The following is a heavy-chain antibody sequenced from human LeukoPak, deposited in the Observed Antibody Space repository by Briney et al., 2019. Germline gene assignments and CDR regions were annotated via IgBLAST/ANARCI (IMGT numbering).Heavy chain of an antibody. CDR1: GFTVSSNY. Sequence: GSLRLSCAASGFTVSSNYMSWVRQPPGKGLEWIGEINHSGSTNYNPSLKSRVTISVDTSKNQFSLKLSSVTAADTAVYYCARRWGATKGGAFDIWGQGTMVTVSS. CDR3: ARRWGATKGGAFDI. J-gene: IGHJ3*02. V-gene: IGHV4-34*01. D-gene: IGHD1-26*01. CDR2: INHSGST.